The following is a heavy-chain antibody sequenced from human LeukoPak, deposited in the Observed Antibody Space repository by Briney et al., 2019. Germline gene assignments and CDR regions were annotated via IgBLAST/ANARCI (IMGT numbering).Heavy chain of an antibody. CDR3: AREVRYYYYYMDV. J-gene: IGHJ6*03. CDR2: IKQDGSEK. CDR1: GFTFSSYW. D-gene: IGHD3-10*01. Sequence: GGSLRLSCAASGFTFSSYWMSWVRQAPGKGLEWVTNIKQDGSEKYYVDSVKGRFTISRDNAKNSLYLQMNSLRAEDTAVYYCAREVRYYYYYMDVWGKGTTVTVSS. V-gene: IGHV3-7*01.